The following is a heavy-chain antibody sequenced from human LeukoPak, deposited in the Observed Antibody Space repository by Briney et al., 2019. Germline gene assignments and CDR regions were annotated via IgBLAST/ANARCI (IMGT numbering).Heavy chain of an antibody. J-gene: IGHJ4*02. D-gene: IGHD5-12*01. CDR2: ISASTSYI. CDR3: ARDRGADY. CDR1: GFTFSTYT. V-gene: IGHV3-21*01. Sequence: GGSLRLSCAASGFTFSTYTMNWVRQAPGKGLEWVSCISASTSYINYADSVKGRFTISRDNAENSLYLQMNSLRAEDTAVYYCARDRGADYWGQGTLVTDSS.